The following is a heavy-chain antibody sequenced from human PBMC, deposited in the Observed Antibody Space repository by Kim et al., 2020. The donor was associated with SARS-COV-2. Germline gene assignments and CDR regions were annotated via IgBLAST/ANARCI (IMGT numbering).Heavy chain of an antibody. Sequence: SETLSLTCAVYGGSFSGYYWSWIRQPPGKGLEWIGEINHSGSTNYNPSLKSRVTITVDTSKNQFSLKLSSVTAADTAVYYCASTGRDGYNNNFDYWGQGTLVTVSS. CDR2: INHSGST. D-gene: IGHD4-4*01. CDR1: GGSFSGYY. CDR3: ASTGRDGYNNNFDY. V-gene: IGHV4-34*01. J-gene: IGHJ4*02.